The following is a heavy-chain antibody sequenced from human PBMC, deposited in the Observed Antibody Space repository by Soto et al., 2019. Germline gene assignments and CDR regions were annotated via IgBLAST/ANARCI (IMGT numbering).Heavy chain of an antibody. CDR2: INHSGST. CDR1: GGSFSGYY. Sequence: ETLSLTCAVYGGSFSGYYWSWIRQPPGKGLEWIGEINHSGSTNYNPSLKSRVTISVDTSKNQFSLKLSSVTAADTAVYYCARGGYDYIWGSPPSYYFDYWGQGTLVTVSS. D-gene: IGHD3-16*01. CDR3: ARGGYDYIWGSPPSYYFDY. V-gene: IGHV4-34*01. J-gene: IGHJ4*02.